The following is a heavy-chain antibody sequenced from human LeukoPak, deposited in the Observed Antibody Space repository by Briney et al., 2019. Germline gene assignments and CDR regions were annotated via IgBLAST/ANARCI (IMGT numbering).Heavy chain of an antibody. CDR2: IKQDGSEK. CDR1: VLTFSSYW. CDR3: ARAPPDKYCSSTSCYFDY. V-gene: IGHV3-7*01. D-gene: IGHD2-2*01. Sequence: GGSLRLSCAASVLTFSSYWMSWVRQAPGKGREGLANIKQDGSEKYYVDSAKGRFTISRDNAKNSLYLQMNSLRAEDTAVYYCARAPPDKYCSSTSCYFDYWGQGTLVTVSS. J-gene: IGHJ4*02.